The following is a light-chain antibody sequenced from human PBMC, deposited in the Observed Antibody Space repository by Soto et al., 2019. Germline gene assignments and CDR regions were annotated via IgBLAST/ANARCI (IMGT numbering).Light chain of an antibody. V-gene: IGKV3-11*01. J-gene: IGKJ4*01. CDR2: DAS. CDR1: QSVSSY. CDR3: QQRSNRPLT. Sequence: EIVLTQSPATLSLSPGERATLSCRASQSVSSYLAWYQQKPGQAPRLLIYDASNRATGIPARFSGSGSGTDFTLTISSLEPEDLAVYYCQQRSNRPLTFGGGTKVEIK.